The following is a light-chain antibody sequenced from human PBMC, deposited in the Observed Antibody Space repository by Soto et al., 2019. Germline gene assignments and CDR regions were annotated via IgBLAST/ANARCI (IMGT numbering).Light chain of an antibody. CDR3: SSYTTITTWV. CDR1: SSDVGGYNS. CDR2: EVN. V-gene: IGLV2-8*01. J-gene: IGLJ3*02. Sequence: QSVLTQPPSASGSPGQSVTISCTGTSSDVGGYNSVSWYQQHPGKAPKLMTYEVNKRPSGVPDRFSGSKSGNTASLTVSGLQAEDEADYYCSSYTTITTWVFGGGTKVTVL.